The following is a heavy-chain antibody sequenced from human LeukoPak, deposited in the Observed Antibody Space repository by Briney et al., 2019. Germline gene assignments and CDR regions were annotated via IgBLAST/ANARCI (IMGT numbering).Heavy chain of an antibody. J-gene: IGHJ4*02. V-gene: IGHV3-7*01. CDR2: IKQDGSEK. CDR3: ARAQGATAVAGDFDY. Sequence: PGGSLRLSCAASGFTFSSYWMSWVRQAPGKGLEWVANIKQDGSEKYYVDSVKGRFTISRDNAKKSLYMQMNSLGAEDTAVYYCARAQGATAVAGDFDYWGQGTLVTVSS. CDR1: GFTFSSYW. D-gene: IGHD6-19*01.